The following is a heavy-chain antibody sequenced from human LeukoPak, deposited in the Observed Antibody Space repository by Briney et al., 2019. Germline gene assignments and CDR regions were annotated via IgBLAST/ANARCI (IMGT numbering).Heavy chain of an antibody. Sequence: SETLSLTCAVYGGSFSGYYWSWIRQPPGKGLGWIEEINHSGSTNYNPSLKSRVTISVDTSKNQFSLKLSSVTAADTAVYYCARGISSGWYEGDYWGQGTLVTVSS. CDR2: INHSGST. D-gene: IGHD6-19*01. V-gene: IGHV4-34*01. CDR3: ARGISSGWYEGDY. J-gene: IGHJ4*02. CDR1: GGSFSGYY.